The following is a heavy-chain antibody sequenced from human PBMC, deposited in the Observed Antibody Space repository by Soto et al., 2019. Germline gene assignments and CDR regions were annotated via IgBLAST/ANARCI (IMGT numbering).Heavy chain of an antibody. CDR2: IYPGDSDT. CDR1: GYGFTSYW. D-gene: IGHD1-7*01. Sequence: GESLKISCKGSGYGFTSYWIGWVRQMPGKGLEWMGIIYPGDSDTRCSPSFQGQVTISADKSISTAYLQWSSLKASDTAMYYCARLGRYNWNYVFVFDCWGQGTMVTVSS. J-gene: IGHJ3*01. CDR3: ARLGRYNWNYVFVFDC. V-gene: IGHV5-51*01.